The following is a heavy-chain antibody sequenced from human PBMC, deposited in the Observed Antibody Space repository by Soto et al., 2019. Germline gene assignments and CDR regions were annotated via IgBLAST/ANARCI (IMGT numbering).Heavy chain of an antibody. Sequence: QVQLVQSGAEVKKPGASVKVSCKASGYTFTSYGISWVRQAPGQGLEWMGWISAYNGNTNYAQKLQGRVTMTTDTSTSTAYMELGSLRSDDTAVYYCARVGIAAHPRGDYYYYGMDVWGQGTTVTVSS. CDR3: ARVGIAAHPRGDYYYYGMDV. J-gene: IGHJ6*02. V-gene: IGHV1-18*01. D-gene: IGHD6-6*01. CDR2: ISAYNGNT. CDR1: GYTFTSYG.